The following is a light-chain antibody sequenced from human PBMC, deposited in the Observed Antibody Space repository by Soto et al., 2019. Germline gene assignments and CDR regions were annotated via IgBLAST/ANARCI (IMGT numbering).Light chain of an antibody. CDR3: QQSYDTPPWT. CDR1: QSIRNY. V-gene: IGKV1-39*01. J-gene: IGKJ1*01. Sequence: DIQFTQFPSSLPASVGDRITITCRASQSIRNYLSWFQQKPGKAPKLLIYAASRLQSGVPVRFSGSGSGTDFSLTISALQPDDFATYYCQQSYDTPPWTFGQGTRVEVK. CDR2: AAS.